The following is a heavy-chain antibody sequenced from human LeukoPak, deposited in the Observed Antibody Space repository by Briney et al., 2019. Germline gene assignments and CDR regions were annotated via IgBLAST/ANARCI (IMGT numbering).Heavy chain of an antibody. CDR3: ARESSYYFGY. J-gene: IGHJ4*02. D-gene: IGHD6-13*01. CDR2: IYYSGST. CDR1: GRSVSSGSYY. Sequence: SETLSLTCTVSGRSVSSGSYYWSWIRQPPGKGLEWIGYIYYSGSTNYNPSLKSRVTISVATSKNHFSLKLSSVTAADTAVYYCARESSYYFGYWGQGTLVTVSS. V-gene: IGHV4-61*03.